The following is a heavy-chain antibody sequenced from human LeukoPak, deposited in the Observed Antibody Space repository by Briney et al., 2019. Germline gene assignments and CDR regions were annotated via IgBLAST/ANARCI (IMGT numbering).Heavy chain of an antibody. D-gene: IGHD1-26*01. V-gene: IGHV3-9*01. CDR1: GFTFKDYG. CDR2: INWNGGGT. Sequence: QPSRSLRLSCAATGFTFKDYGMHWVRQPPGKGLEWVSSINWNGGGTDYADSVKGRFTISRDNAKNSLYLQLSSLRPEDTALYYCAKHMRATNTYSFFGLDVWGQGTTVTVSS. J-gene: IGHJ6*02. CDR3: AKHMRATNTYSFFGLDV.